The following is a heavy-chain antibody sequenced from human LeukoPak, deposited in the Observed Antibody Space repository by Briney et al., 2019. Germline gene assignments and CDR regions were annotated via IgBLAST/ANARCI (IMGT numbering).Heavy chain of an antibody. CDR2: ISAYNGNT. D-gene: IGHD6-13*01. CDR3: ARVGPGYSSSWLSHYYYYGMDV. Sequence: ASVKVSCKASGYTFTSYGISWVRQAPGQGLEWMGWISAYNGNTNYAQKLQGRVTMTTDTSTSAAYMELRSLRSDDTAVYYCARVGPGYSSSWLSHYYYYGMDVWGQGTTVTVSS. V-gene: IGHV1-18*01. CDR1: GYTFTSYG. J-gene: IGHJ6*02.